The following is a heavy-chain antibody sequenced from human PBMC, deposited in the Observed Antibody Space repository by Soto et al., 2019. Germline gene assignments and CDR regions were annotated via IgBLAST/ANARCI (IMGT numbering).Heavy chain of an antibody. Sequence: QVQLQESGPGLVKPSETLSLTCTVSGGSVTSGNYYWSWIRPPPGKGLEWIGHIYYSGTTNYNPSLKSRVTISIDASKNQFSLKLSSVTAADTAVYYCARGPVVTPFVDYWGQGTLVTVSS. D-gene: IGHD2-21*02. J-gene: IGHJ4*02. CDR2: IYYSGTT. CDR3: ARGPVVTPFVDY. CDR1: GGSVTSGNYY. V-gene: IGHV4-61*01.